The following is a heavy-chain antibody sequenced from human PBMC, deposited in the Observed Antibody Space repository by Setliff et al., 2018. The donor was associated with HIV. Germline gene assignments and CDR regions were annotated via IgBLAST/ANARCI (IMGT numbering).Heavy chain of an antibody. J-gene: IGHJ3*02. CDR3: AKESTVGGFGPDAFDI. V-gene: IGHV3-30*02. CDR2: KRYDGSDK. Sequence: GESPKISCAASGFSLSNYGMHWVRQAPGKGLEWVSFKRYDGSDKYYVDSVKGRFTISGDNSKNTLYLQMNSLRVEDTAVYYCAKESTVGGFGPDAFDIWGQGTMVTVSS. D-gene: IGHD4-17*01. CDR1: GFSLSNYG.